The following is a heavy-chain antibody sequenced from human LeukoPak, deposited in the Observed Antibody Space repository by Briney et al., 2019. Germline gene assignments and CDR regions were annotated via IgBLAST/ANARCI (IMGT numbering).Heavy chain of an antibody. J-gene: IGHJ4*02. V-gene: IGHV4-39*05. Sequence: PSETPSLTCTVSGGSISSSSYYWGWIRQPPGKGLEWIGSIYYSGSTYYNPSLKSRVTISVDTSKNQFSLKLSSVTAADTAVYYCAGFGDQEDYWGQGTLVTVSS. D-gene: IGHD3-10*01. CDR1: GGSISSSSYY. CDR2: IYYSGST. CDR3: AGFGDQEDY.